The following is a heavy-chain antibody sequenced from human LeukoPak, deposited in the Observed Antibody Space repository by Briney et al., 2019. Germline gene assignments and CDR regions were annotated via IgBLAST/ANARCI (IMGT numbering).Heavy chain of an antibody. CDR2: ISYDGSNK. J-gene: IGHJ4*02. CDR1: GFTFSSYA. V-gene: IGHV3-30-3*02. Sequence: PGGSLRLSCAASGFTFSSYAMHWVRQAPGKGLEWVAVISYDGSNKYYADSVKSRFTISRDNSRNTLYLQMNSLRPEDTAVYYCAKSIWVAATSSWFCLDYWGQGTLVTVSS. CDR3: AKSIWVAATSSWFCLDY. D-gene: IGHD3-10*01.